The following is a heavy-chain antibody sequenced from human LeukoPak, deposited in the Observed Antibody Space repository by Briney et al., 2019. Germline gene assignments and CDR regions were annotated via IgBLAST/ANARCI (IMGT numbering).Heavy chain of an antibody. Sequence: SETLSLTCAVYGGSFSGYYWSWIRQPPGKGLEWIGEINHSGSTNYNPSLKSRVTISVDTSKNQFSLKLSSVTAADTAVYYCARAGGYSYGYGIDYWGQGTLVTVSS. D-gene: IGHD5-18*01. J-gene: IGHJ4*02. V-gene: IGHV4-34*01. CDR2: INHSGST. CDR1: GGSFSGYY. CDR3: ARAGGYSYGYGIDY.